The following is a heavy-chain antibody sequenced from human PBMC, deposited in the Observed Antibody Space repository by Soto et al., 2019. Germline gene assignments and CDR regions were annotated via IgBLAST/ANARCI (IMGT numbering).Heavy chain of an antibody. CDR3: AKVGPGYAFDI. J-gene: IGHJ3*02. V-gene: IGHV3-23*01. CDR2: MSAGGAGT. Sequence: EVQLLESGGGLVQPGGSLRLSCVASGFTFRTYAMSWVRQAPGKGLKWVAGMSAGGAGTYYADSVKGRFTISRDNSKNTLYLQMNSLRAEDTAVYYCAKVGPGYAFDIWGQGTMGTVSS. D-gene: IGHD3-16*01. CDR1: GFTFRTYA.